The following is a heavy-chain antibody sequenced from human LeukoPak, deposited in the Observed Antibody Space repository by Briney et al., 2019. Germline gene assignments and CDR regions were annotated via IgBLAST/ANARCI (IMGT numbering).Heavy chain of an antibody. J-gene: IGHJ4*02. CDR2: ISGSGGST. CDR1: GFTFSSYA. D-gene: IGHD3-3*01. Sequence: GGSLRLSCAASGFTFSSYAMSWIRQAPGKGLEWVSAISGSGGSTYYADSVKGRFTISRDNSKNTLYLQMNSLRAEDTAVYYCAKDEGILEWLFLFDYWGQGTLVTVSS. V-gene: IGHV3-23*01. CDR3: AKDEGILEWLFLFDY.